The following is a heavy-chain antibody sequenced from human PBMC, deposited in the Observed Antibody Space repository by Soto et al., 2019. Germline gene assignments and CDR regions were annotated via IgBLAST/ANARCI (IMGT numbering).Heavy chain of an antibody. J-gene: IGHJ6*02. CDR3: ARVVIIRPKYYYGMDV. CDR1: GFTFSSYS. Sequence: VGSLRLSCAASGFTFSSYSMNWVRQAPGKGLEWVSSISSSSSYIYYADSVKGRFTISRDNAKNSLYLQMNSLRAEDTAVYYCARVVIIRPKYYYGMDVWGQGTTVTVSS. V-gene: IGHV3-21*01. CDR2: ISSSSSYI. D-gene: IGHD3-3*01.